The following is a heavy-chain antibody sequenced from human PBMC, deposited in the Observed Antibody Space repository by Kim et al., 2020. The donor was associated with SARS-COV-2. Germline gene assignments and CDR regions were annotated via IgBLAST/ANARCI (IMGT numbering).Heavy chain of an antibody. J-gene: IGHJ1*01. D-gene: IGHD3-10*01. Sequence: NPSLKSRVTISLDTSKNQCSLKRSSVTAADTAVYYCASLPILWFGELLQHWGQGTLVTVSS. CDR3: ASLPILWFGELLQH. V-gene: IGHV4-39*01.